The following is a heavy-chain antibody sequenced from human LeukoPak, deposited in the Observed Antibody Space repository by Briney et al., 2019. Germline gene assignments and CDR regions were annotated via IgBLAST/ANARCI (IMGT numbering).Heavy chain of an antibody. V-gene: IGHV3-23*01. Sequence: GGSLRLSCAASGFTFSSFAMVWVRQAPGKGLEWVATISLSGYGTYYAASVKGRFTISRNNSKNTLYLQMNSLRAEDTAVDYCAIEPYYYGSGRRPSYFDYWGQGTLVTVSS. CDR1: GFTFSSFA. J-gene: IGHJ4*02. CDR2: ISLSGYGT. D-gene: IGHD3-10*01. CDR3: AIEPYYYGSGRRPSYFDY.